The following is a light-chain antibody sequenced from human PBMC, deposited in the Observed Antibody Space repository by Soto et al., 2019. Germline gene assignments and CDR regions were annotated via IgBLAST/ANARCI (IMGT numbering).Light chain of an antibody. Sequence: SYELTQPRSVSVSPGQTATLTCSGDKLGKQFASWYQQKPGQSPVLVIYQNSKRPSGIPERFSGSNSGNTATLTIRGAQAMDDADYYCQAWDSNVLYVFGPGTKVTVL. CDR3: QAWDSNVLYV. CDR1: KLGKQF. J-gene: IGLJ1*01. CDR2: QNS. V-gene: IGLV3-1*01.